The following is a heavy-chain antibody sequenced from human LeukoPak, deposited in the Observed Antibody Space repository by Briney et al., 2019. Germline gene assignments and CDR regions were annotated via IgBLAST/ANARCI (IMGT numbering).Heavy chain of an antibody. Sequence: GGSLRLSCAASGYTFSSYGMHWVRQGPGKGPEWVAVISYDGSNKYYADSVKGRFTISRDNSKNTLYLQMNSLRAEDTAVYYCARDGISDAFDIWGQGTMVTVSS. CDR2: ISYDGSNK. CDR3: ARDGISDAFDI. CDR1: GYTFSSYG. J-gene: IGHJ3*02. V-gene: IGHV3-30*03. D-gene: IGHD1-14*01.